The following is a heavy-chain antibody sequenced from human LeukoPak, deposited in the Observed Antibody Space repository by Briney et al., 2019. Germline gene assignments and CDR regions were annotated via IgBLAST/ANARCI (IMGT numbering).Heavy chain of an antibody. CDR3: ARVRQEYGTFDI. J-gene: IGHJ3*02. V-gene: IGHV4-31*03. CDR2: IYYSGTT. D-gene: IGHD2-2*01. Sequence: SETLSLTCTVSGGSMSIGGYYWSWIRQHPGKGLEWIGYIYYSGTTYYNPSLESRVTISVDTSKSQFSLKLTSVTAADTAIYYCARVRQEYGTFDIWGQGTMVTVSS. CDR1: GGSMSIGGYY.